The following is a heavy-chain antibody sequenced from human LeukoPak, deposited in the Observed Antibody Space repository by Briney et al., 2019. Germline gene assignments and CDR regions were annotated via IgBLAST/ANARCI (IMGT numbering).Heavy chain of an antibody. J-gene: IGHJ3*02. D-gene: IGHD3-22*01. V-gene: IGHV4-4*02. Sequence: SETLSLTCAVSGASVSSSYWWIWVRQSPGKGLEWIGESFYSRGSNYNPSLKSRVTISLDTSRNQFSLKLNSVTAADTAVYYCAKSNGYGLIDIWGQGTMVTVSS. CDR1: GASVSSSYW. CDR3: AKSNGYGLIDI. CDR2: SFYSRGS.